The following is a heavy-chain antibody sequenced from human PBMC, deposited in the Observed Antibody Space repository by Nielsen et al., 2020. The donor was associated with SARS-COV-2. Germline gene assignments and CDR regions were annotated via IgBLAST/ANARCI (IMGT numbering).Heavy chain of an antibody. D-gene: IGHD4-17*01. CDR1: GFTYDDYA. V-gene: IGHV3-9*01. CDR2: ISWNSGSL. J-gene: IGHJ5*01. Sequence: GGSLKLSCAASGFTYDDYAMHWVRQAPGKGLEWVSGISWNSGSLGYADSVKGRFTISRDNAKNSLFLQMNSLRPEDTALYYCAKEDDGNNSNLDSWGQGTLVIVSS. CDR3: AKEDDGNNSNLDS.